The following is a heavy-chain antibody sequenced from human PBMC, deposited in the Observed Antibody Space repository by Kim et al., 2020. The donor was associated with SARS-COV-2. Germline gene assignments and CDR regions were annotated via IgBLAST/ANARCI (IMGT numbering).Heavy chain of an antibody. V-gene: IGHV3-33*06. D-gene: IGHD3-10*01. J-gene: IGHJ4*02. CDR3: AKDWTPLGFGVGIDY. CDR2: IWYDGSNK. CDR1: GFTFSSYG. Sequence: GGSLRLSCAASGFTFSSYGMHWVRQAPGKGLEWVAVIWYDGSNKYYADSVKGRFTISRDNSKNTLYLQMNSLRAEDTAVYYCAKDWTPLGFGVGIDYWGQGTLVTVSS.